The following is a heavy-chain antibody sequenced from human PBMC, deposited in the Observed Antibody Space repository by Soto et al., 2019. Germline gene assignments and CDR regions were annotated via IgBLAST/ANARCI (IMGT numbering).Heavy chain of an antibody. CDR2: IIPVFGTA. CDR1: GGTFSSYF. D-gene: IGHD6-13*01. Sequence: QVQLVQSGAEVKKAGSSVKVSCKVSGGTFSSYFINWVRQAPGQGLEWVGGIIPVFGTASYAEKCQGRVTITADESTSTADLELSSLRPDDTAVDYCARETPSAAAAYYYYGLGVWGQGTTVTDPS. J-gene: IGHJ6*02. CDR3: ARETPSAAAAYYYYGLGV. V-gene: IGHV1-69*01.